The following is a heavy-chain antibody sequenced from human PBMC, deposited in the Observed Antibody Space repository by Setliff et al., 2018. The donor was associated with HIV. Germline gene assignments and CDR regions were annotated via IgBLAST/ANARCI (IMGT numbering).Heavy chain of an antibody. CDR1: GGSVGSRDYY. V-gene: IGHV4-39*01. Sequence: SETLSLTCAVSGGSVGSRDYYWGWIRQPPGKGLGWIGNILYGGTTYYTPSLKSRVSISVDTSRNQFSLRLNSVIAADTAVYYCARPTTGLGGGAAFDIWGQGTMVTVSS. J-gene: IGHJ3*02. D-gene: IGHD2-8*01. CDR3: ARPTTGLGGGAAFDI. CDR2: ILYGGTT.